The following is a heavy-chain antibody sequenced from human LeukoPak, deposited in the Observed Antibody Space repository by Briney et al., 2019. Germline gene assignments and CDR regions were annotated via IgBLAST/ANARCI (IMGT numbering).Heavy chain of an antibody. D-gene: IGHD6-6*01. V-gene: IGHV3-33*08. J-gene: IGHJ6*02. Sequence: GGSLRLSCAASGFTFNNYWMHWVRQAPGKGLEWVAVIWYDGSNKYYADSVKGRFTISRDNSKNTLYLQMNSLRAEDTAVYYCARDLFLQLENHGMDVWGQGTTVTVSS. CDR1: GFTFNNYW. CDR2: IWYDGSNK. CDR3: ARDLFLQLENHGMDV.